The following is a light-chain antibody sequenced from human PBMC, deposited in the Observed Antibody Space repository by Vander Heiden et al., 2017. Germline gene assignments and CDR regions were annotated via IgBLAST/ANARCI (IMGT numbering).Light chain of an antibody. CDR1: QNISSY. CDR2: AAS. Sequence: ILPCRASQNISSYLNWYQQKPGKAPKVLLSAASRLQSGVPARFSGSGSGTEFTLTINSLQPEDFATYYCQQNYNTPFTFGPGTKVDIK. V-gene: IGKV1-39*01. J-gene: IGKJ3*01. CDR3: QQNYNTPFT.